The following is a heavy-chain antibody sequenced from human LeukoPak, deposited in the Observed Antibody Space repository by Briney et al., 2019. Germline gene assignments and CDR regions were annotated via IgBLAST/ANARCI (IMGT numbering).Heavy chain of an antibody. CDR3: ARDCGGGSCYGPYDAFDI. CDR1: GFTFSSYE. Sequence: GGSLRLSCAASGFTFSSYEMNWVRQAPGKGLEWVSYISSSGSTIYYADSVKGRFTISRDNAKNSLYLQMNSLRAEDTAVYYCARDCGGGSCYGPYDAFDIWGQRTMVTVSS. D-gene: IGHD2-15*01. J-gene: IGHJ3*02. CDR2: ISSSGSTI. V-gene: IGHV3-48*03.